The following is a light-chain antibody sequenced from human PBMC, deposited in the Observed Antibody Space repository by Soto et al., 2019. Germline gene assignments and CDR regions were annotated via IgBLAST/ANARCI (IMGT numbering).Light chain of an antibody. J-gene: IGLJ1*01. CDR1: SSDVGGYNY. V-gene: IGLV2-8*01. CDR2: EVT. Sequence: QSALTQSPSASGSPGQSVTISCTGTSSDVGGYNYVSWYQQHPGKAPKLMIYEVTKRPSGAPDSFSGSKSGNTASLTASGLRAEEEADYNCSTNTGTPLVFGTGTKVTV. CDR3: STNTGTPLV.